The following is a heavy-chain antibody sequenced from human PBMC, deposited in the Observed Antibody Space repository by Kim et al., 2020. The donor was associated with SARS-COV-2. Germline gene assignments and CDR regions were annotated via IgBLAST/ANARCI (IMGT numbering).Heavy chain of an antibody. J-gene: IGHJ4*02. CDR3: AAHGGYSYD. CDR1: GGSISSSSYY. Sequence: SETLSLTCTVSGGSISSSSYYWGWIRQPPGKGLEWIGSIYYSGSTYYNPSLKSRVTISVDTSKNQFSLKLSSVTAADTAVYYCAAHGGYSYDWGQGTLVTVSS. D-gene: IGHD5-18*01. V-gene: IGHV4-39*01. CDR2: IYYSGST.